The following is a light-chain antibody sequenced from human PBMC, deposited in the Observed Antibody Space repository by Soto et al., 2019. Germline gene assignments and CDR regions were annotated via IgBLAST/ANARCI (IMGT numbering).Light chain of an antibody. CDR2: GAS. CDR1: QSLSSSY. J-gene: IGKJ1*01. CDR3: QHYGTSRT. V-gene: IGKV3-20*01. Sequence: EIVLTQSPGTLSLSPGERATLSCRASQSLSSSYLAWYQQKPGQAPRLLIYGASNRATGIPDRISGSGSGTDFTLTISRLEPEDFAVYYCQHYGTSRTFGQGTKVEIK.